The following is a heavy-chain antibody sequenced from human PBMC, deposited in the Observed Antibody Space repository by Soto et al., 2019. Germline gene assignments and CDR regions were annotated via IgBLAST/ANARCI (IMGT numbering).Heavy chain of an antibody. D-gene: IGHD6-25*01. CDR1: GGSVSVPNYY. CDR3: ARVQRGTAAAVVDAFDI. V-gene: IGHV4-34*01. CDR2: MSHSGGS. J-gene: IGHJ3*02. Sequence: QVQLQQWGAGLLKPSETLSLTCAVYGGSVSVPNYYWSWIRQPPGKGLEWIGEMSHSGGSHFNPSLKSRVTISVDTSTNQFSLKMSSVNAADTALYYCARVQRGTAAAVVDAFDIWGPGTMVIVSS.